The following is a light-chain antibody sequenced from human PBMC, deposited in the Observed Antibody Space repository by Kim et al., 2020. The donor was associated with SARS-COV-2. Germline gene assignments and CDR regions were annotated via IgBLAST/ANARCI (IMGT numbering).Light chain of an antibody. CDR2: GKN. CDR3: NSRDSSGTLYV. J-gene: IGLJ1*01. Sequence: SSELTQDPAVSVALGQTVRITCQGDSLRSYYASWYQQKPGQAPVLVIYGKNNRPSGIPDRFSGSSSGNTASLTITGAQAEDEAYYYCNSRDSSGTLYVFGTGTKVT. V-gene: IGLV3-19*01. CDR1: SLRSYY.